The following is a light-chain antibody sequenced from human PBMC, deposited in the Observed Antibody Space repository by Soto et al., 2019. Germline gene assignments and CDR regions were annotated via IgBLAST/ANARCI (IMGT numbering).Light chain of an antibody. J-gene: IGKJ1*01. CDR3: QHYDSYSPTWT. V-gene: IGKV1-5*03. CDR2: TAS. CDR1: QSIGDW. Sequence: DIQMTQSPSTLSASVGDRVSITCRASQSIGDWLAWYQHKPGKAPKLLIYTASNFQIGVPSRFSGIGSGTDFTLTISSLQPDDFATYYCQHYDSYSPTWTFGQGTKVDIK.